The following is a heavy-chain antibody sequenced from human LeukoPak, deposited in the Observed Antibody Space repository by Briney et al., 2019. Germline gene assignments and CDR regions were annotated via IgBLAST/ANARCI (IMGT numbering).Heavy chain of an antibody. CDR1: GFTFDDYG. Sequence: GGSLRLSCAASGFTFDDYGMSWVRHAPGKGLEWVSGINWNGGSTGYADSVMGRFTISRDNAKNSLYLQMNSLRAEDTALYYCARVPNTAIPDYYMDVWGKGATVTVSS. D-gene: IGHD5-18*01. CDR2: INWNGGST. CDR3: ARVPNTAIPDYYMDV. J-gene: IGHJ6*03. V-gene: IGHV3-20*04.